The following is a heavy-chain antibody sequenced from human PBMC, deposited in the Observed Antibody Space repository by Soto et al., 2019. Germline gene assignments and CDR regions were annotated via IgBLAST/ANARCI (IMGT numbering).Heavy chain of an antibody. CDR2: IYYSGST. Sequence: SETLSLTCTVSGGSISSGDYYWSWIRQPPGKGLEWIGYIYYSGSTYYNPSLKSRVTISVDTSKNQFSLKLSSVTAADTAVYYCAREKGLITTADDAFDIWGKGTMVTV. D-gene: IGHD3-22*01. V-gene: IGHV4-30-4*02. CDR3: AREKGLITTADDAFDI. J-gene: IGHJ3*02. CDR1: GGSISSGDYY.